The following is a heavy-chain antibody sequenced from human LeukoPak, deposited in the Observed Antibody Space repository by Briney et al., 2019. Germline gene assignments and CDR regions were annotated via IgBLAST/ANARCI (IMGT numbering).Heavy chain of an antibody. Sequence: ASGKVSCTAAGYTFTSYVINRVRQATGQGLEWMGGMNLNSGNTGYAQKFQGRATMTRTTSISTDYMELRSLRSEDTAADYCARSPQGAARPYNWFDPWGQGTLVTVSS. CDR1: GYTFTSYV. V-gene: IGHV1-8*01. CDR3: ARSPQGAARPYNWFDP. J-gene: IGHJ5*02. CDR2: MNLNSGNT. D-gene: IGHD6-6*01.